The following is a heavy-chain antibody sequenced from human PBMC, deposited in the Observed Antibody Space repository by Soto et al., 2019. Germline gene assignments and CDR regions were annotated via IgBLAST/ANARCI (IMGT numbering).Heavy chain of an antibody. CDR1: GGSISSSSYY. Sequence: QLQLQESGPGLVKPSETLSLTCTVSGGSISSSSYYWGWIRQPPGKGLEWIGSIYYSGSTNNNPSLRSRVTMSVDKSKNQFSLNLNSVTAADTALYYCARSFGWYAIDHWGQGTLVIVSS. D-gene: IGHD6-19*01. J-gene: IGHJ4*02. CDR2: IYYSGST. CDR3: ARSFGWYAIDH. V-gene: IGHV4-39*07.